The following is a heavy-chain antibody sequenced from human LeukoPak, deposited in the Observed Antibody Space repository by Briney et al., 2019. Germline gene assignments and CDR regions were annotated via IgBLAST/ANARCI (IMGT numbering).Heavy chain of an antibody. CDR3: AKVSSSGYDY. CDR1: GFTFSNYG. J-gene: IGHJ4*02. V-gene: IGHV3-30*02. D-gene: IGHD3-22*01. CDR2: IRYDGINK. Sequence: GGSLRLFCAASGFTFSNYGMHWVRQAPGKGLEWVAFIRYDGINKDYADSVKGRFTISRDNSKNTLYLQMNSLRAEDTAVYYCAKVSSSGYDYWGQGTLVTVSS.